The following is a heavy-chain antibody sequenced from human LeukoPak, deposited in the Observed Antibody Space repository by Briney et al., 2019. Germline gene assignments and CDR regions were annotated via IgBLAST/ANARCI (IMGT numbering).Heavy chain of an antibody. Sequence: SETLSLTCTVSGGSISSYYWSWIRQPAGKGLEWIRRIYTSGSTNYNPSLKSRVTMSVDTSKNQFSLKLSSVTAADTAVYYCARREHIVVVIAIYNWFDPWGQGTLVTVSS. J-gene: IGHJ5*02. CDR3: ARREHIVVVIAIYNWFDP. V-gene: IGHV4-4*07. CDR2: IYTSGST. D-gene: IGHD2-21*01. CDR1: GGSISSYY.